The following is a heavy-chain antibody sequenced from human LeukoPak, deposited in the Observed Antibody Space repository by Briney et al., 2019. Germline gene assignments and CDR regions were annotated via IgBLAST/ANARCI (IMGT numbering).Heavy chain of an antibody. Sequence: PSETLSLTCAVSGGSISSGGYSWSWIRQPPGKGLEWIGYIYHSGSTYYNPSLRSRVTISADRSKNQFSLKLSSVTAADTAVYYCARAGIAGSGSYGLFDYWGQGTLVTVSS. CDR2: IYHSGST. J-gene: IGHJ4*02. CDR3: ARAGIAGSGSYGLFDY. D-gene: IGHD3-10*01. CDR1: GGSISSGGYS. V-gene: IGHV4-30-2*01.